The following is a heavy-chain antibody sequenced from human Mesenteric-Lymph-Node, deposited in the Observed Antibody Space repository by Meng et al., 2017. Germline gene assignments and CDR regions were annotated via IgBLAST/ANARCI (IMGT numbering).Heavy chain of an antibody. CDR3: ASHYYGSGKMDV. V-gene: IGHV1-18*01. D-gene: IGHD3-10*01. CDR1: GYTFTSYG. Sequence: ASVKVSCKASGYTFTSYGISWVRQAPGQGLAWMGWISAYNGNTNYAQKLQGRVTMTTDTSTSTADMEPRSLRSDDTAVYYCASHYYGSGKMDVWGQGTTVTVSS. J-gene: IGHJ6*02. CDR2: ISAYNGNT.